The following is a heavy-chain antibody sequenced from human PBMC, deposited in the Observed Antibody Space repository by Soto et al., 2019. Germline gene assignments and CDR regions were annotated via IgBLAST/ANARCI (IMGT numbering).Heavy chain of an antibody. Sequence: SVKVSCKASGGTFSSYTISWVRQAPGQGLEWMGRIIPILGIANYAQKFQGRVTITADKSTSTAYMELSSLRSEDTAVYYCARDWDLSGYDPSDYWGQGTLVTVSS. CDR3: ARDWDLSGYDPSDY. CDR2: IIPILGIA. CDR1: GGTFSSYT. D-gene: IGHD5-12*01. V-gene: IGHV1-69*04. J-gene: IGHJ4*02.